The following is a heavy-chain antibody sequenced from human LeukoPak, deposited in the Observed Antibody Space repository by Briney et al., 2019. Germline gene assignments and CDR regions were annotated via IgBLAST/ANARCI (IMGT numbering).Heavy chain of an antibody. CDR1: GGSISSSSYY. CDR2: IYHSGST. CDR3: ARSLVVPAHYYYYYYMDV. Sequence: PSETLSLTCTVSGGSISSSSYYWGWIRQPPGKGLEWIGRIYHSGSTYYNPSLNSRVTISVDTSKNQFSLKLRSVTAADTAVYYCARSLVVPAHYYYYYYMDVWGKGTTVTVSS. J-gene: IGHJ6*03. V-gene: IGHV4-39*01. D-gene: IGHD2-2*01.